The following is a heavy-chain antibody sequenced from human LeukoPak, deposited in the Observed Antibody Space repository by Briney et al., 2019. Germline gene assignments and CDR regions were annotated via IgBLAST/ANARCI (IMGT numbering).Heavy chain of an antibody. CDR3: ARHVDYGGNAGYYYFYMDV. Sequence: SETLSLTCTVSGGSISPYYWSWIRQPPGKGREGIGYVSYRGNTNYNPALKSRVTISVGTSKNKLSLKLTSLTAADPAVYYCARHVDYGGNAGYYYFYMDVWGKGTTVTVSS. V-gene: IGHV4-59*08. CDR1: GGSISPYY. CDR2: VSYRGNT. D-gene: IGHD4-23*01. J-gene: IGHJ6*03.